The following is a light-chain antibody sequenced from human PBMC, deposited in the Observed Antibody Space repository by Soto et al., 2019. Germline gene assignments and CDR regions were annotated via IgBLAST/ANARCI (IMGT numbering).Light chain of an antibody. CDR1: QAVGSSL. CDR2: GAS. J-gene: IGKJ1*01. CDR3: QQGGGSLWT. Sequence: EIVLTQSPGTLSLSPGERATLSCRASQAVGSSLLAWSQHKPGQAPRLVIYGASSRATGIPDRFSGSGSGTDFTLTISRLEPEDFAVYYCQQGGGSLWTFGQGTKVEIK. V-gene: IGKV3-20*01.